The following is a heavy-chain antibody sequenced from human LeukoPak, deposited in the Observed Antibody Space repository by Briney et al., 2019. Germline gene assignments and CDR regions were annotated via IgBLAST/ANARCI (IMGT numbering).Heavy chain of an antibody. CDR2: ISGSGGDT. V-gene: IGHV3-21*01. D-gene: IGHD3-3*01. CDR3: GRDNTIFGVAHINH. CDR1: GFTFSSHA. Sequence: GGSLRLSCAASGFTFSSHAMSWVRQAPGKGLEWVSSISGSGGDTFYADSVKGRFTISRDNAKNSLYLQMNSLRAEDTAVYYCGRDNTIFGVAHINHWGQGTLVTVSS. J-gene: IGHJ5*02.